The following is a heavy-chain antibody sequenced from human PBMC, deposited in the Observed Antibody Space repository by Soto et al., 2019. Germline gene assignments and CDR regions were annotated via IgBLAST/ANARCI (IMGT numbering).Heavy chain of an antibody. J-gene: IGHJ3*02. CDR1: GFTFDDYA. CDR2: ISWNSGSI. Sequence: PGGSLRLSCAASGFTFDDYAMHWVRQAPGKGLEWVSGISWNSGSIGYADSVKGRFTISRDNAKNSPYLQMNSLRAEDTALYYCAKGRQELRDAFDIWGQGTMVTVSS. CDR3: AKGRQELRDAFDI. D-gene: IGHD3-10*01. V-gene: IGHV3-9*01.